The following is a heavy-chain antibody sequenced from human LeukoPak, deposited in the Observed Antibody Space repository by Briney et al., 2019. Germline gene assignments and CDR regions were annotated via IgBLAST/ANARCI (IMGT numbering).Heavy chain of an antibody. CDR2: IWYDGSNK. CDR3: ARERYDILTGYYMYFDY. J-gene: IGHJ4*02. Sequence: PGRSLRLSCAASGFIFSSYGMHWVRQAPGKGLEWVAVIWYDGSNKYYADSVKGRFTISRDNSKNTLFLQMNSLRAEDTAVYYCARERYDILTGYYMYFDYRGQGSLVTVSS. D-gene: IGHD3-9*01. CDR1: GFIFSSYG. V-gene: IGHV3-33*01.